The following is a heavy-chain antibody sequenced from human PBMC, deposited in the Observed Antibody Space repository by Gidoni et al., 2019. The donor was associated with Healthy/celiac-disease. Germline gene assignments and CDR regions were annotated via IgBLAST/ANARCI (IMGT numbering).Heavy chain of an antibody. CDR3: AKWGYDTPFDY. CDR2: ISGSGGST. J-gene: IGHJ4*02. CDR1: GFTFSSYA. D-gene: IGHD5-12*01. V-gene: IGHV3-23*01. Sequence: EVQLLESGGGSVQPGGCLRLSCAASGFTFSSYAMSWVRQAPGKGLEWVSAISGSGGSTYNADSGKGRFTISRDNTKSTLYLQMNSLRAEGTAVYCCAKWGYDTPFDYWGQGTLVTVSS.